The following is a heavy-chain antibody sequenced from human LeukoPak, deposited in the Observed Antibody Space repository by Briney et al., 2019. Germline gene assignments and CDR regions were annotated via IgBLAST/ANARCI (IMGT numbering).Heavy chain of an antibody. V-gene: IGHV3-33*01. CDR3: ARDRVAVAGRKFDY. CDR2: TWYDGSNT. Sequence: WVRQAPGKGLEWVAITWYDGSNTEYAASVKGRFTISRDNSKNTLFLQMNSLRPDDTAVYYCARDRVAVAGRKFDYWGQGTLLTVSS. D-gene: IGHD6-19*01. J-gene: IGHJ4*02.